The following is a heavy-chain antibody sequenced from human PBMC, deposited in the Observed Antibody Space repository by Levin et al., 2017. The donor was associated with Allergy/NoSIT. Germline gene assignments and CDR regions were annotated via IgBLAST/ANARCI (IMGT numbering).Heavy chain of an antibody. CDR1: GFTFSSYG. Sequence: GESLKISCAASGFTFSSYGMHWVRQAPGKGLEWVAVIWYDGSNKYYADSVKGRFTISRDNSKNTLYLQMNSLRAEDTAVYYCARDLGATGSLYYFDYWGQGTLVTVSS. CDR2: IWYDGSNK. J-gene: IGHJ4*02. D-gene: IGHD1-26*01. CDR3: ARDLGATGSLYYFDY. V-gene: IGHV3-33*01.